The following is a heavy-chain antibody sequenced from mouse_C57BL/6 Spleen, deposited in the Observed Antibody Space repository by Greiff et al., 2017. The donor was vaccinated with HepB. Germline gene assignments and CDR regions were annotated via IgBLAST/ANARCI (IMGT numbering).Heavy chain of an antibody. Sequence: EVQLQQSGPELVKPGASVKISCKASGYTFTDYYMNWVKQSHGKSLEWIGDINPNNGGTSYNQKFKGKATLTVDKSSSTAYMELRRLTSEDSAVKYCARSGGNYERDYFDYWGQGTTLTVSS. CDR1: GYTFTDYY. D-gene: IGHD2-1*01. V-gene: IGHV1-26*01. J-gene: IGHJ2*01. CDR2: INPNNGGT. CDR3: ARSGGNYERDYFDY.